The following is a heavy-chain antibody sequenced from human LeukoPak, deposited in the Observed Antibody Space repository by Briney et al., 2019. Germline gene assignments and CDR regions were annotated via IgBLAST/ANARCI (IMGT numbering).Heavy chain of an antibody. D-gene: IGHD1-7*01. CDR1: GFTFSSYA. J-gene: IGHJ2*01. V-gene: IGHV3-30*04. Sequence: GGSLRLSCAASGFTFSSYAMHWVRQAPGKGLEWVAVISYDGGNKYYADSVKGRFTISRDNSKNTMYLQMNSLRAEDTAVYYCARAGGGPTTLYWYFDIWGRGTLVTVSS. CDR2: ISYDGGNK. CDR3: ARAGGGPTTLYWYFDI.